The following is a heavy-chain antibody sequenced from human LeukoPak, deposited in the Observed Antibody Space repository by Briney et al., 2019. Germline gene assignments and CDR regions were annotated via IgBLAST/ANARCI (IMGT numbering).Heavy chain of an antibody. D-gene: IGHD1-7*01. J-gene: IGHJ6*02. V-gene: IGHV3-23*01. Sequence: GGSLRLSCAASGFTFSSYAMGWVRQAPGKGLEWVSAISGSGGSTYYADSVKGRFTISRDNSKNTLYLQMNSLRAEDTAVYYCAKALDWNYFYYYYGMDVWGQGTTVTVSS. CDR1: GFTFSSYA. CDR2: ISGSGGST. CDR3: AKALDWNYFYYYYGMDV.